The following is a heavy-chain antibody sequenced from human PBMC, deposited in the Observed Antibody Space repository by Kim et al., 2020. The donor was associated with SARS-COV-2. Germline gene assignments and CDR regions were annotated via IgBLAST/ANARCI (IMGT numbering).Heavy chain of an antibody. J-gene: IGHJ3*02. Sequence: SLRGRFTISRDNAKNSLYLRVSSLRAEATALYYCAREKAVAGTHGSFDIWGQGTMVTVSS. CDR3: AREKAVAGTHGSFDI. V-gene: IGHV3-11*06. D-gene: IGHD6-19*01.